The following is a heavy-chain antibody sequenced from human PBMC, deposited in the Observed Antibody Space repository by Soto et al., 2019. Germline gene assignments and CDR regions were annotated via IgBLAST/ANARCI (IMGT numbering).Heavy chain of an antibody. J-gene: IGHJ4*02. CDR3: AREGNLGRWIQPLDS. CDR2: IYYSGST. D-gene: IGHD2-2*03. V-gene: IGHV4-39*07. Sequence: SETLSLTCTVSGGSISSSSYYWGWIRQPPGKGLEWIGSIYYSGSTYYNPSLKSRVTISVDTSKNQFSLKLSSVTAADTAVYFCAREGNLGRWIQPLDSWGQGNLVTVSS. CDR1: GGSISSSSYY.